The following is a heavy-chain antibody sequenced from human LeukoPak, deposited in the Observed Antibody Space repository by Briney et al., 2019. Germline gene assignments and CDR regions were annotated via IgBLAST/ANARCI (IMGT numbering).Heavy chain of an antibody. Sequence: GGSLRLSCAASGFTFSGYWMRWVRQAPGKGLEWVANIRHDGSEKYYVDSVKGRFTISRDNAKDSLYLQMNSLRVEDTAVYYCARGGSRQYNFWGQGTLVTVSS. J-gene: IGHJ4*02. CDR3: ARGGSRQYNF. CDR2: IRHDGSEK. V-gene: IGHV3-7*01. CDR1: GFTFSGYW. D-gene: IGHD5-18*01.